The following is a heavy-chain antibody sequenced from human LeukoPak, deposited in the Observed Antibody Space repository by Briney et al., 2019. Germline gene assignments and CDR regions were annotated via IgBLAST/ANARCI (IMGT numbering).Heavy chain of an antibody. D-gene: IGHD1-26*01. V-gene: IGHV3-66*01. CDR1: GFVSSNY. CDR2: IYSGGIT. Sequence: GGSLRLSCTASGFVSSNYMSWVRQTPGMGLEWVSVIYSGGITYYADSVKGRFTVSRDNSKNTVYLEMNSLRAEDTAVYYCARDIRHYSGSYYVGPAFDIWGQGTMVTVSS. CDR3: ARDIRHYSGSYYVGPAFDI. J-gene: IGHJ3*02.